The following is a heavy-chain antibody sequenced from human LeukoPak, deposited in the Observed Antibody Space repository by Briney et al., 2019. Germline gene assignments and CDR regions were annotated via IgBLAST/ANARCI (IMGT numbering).Heavy chain of an antibody. J-gene: IGHJ4*02. CDR1: GFTFSSYA. D-gene: IGHD3-22*01. CDR2: ISYDGSNK. CDR3: AKVGYYDSSGPFDY. Sequence: PGGSLRLSCAASGFTFSSYAMHWVRQAPGKGLEWVAVISYDGSNKYYADSVKGRFTISRDNSKNTLYLQMNSLRAEDTAVYYCAKVGYYDSSGPFDYWGQGTLVTVSS. V-gene: IGHV3-30-3*01.